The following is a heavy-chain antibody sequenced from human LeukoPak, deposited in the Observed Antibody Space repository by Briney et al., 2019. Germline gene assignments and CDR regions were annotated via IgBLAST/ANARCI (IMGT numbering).Heavy chain of an antibody. CDR2: IYPGDSDT. D-gene: IGHD3-16*01. J-gene: IGHJ6*03. CDR1: GYSFTSYW. Sequence: GESLKISCKGSGYSFTSYWIGWVRQMPGKGLEWMGIIYPGDSDTRYSPSFQGQVTISADKSISTAYLQWSSLKASDTAMYYCARLFRLRLGSTYAPYYYMDVWSKGTTVTISS. V-gene: IGHV5-51*01. CDR3: ARLFRLRLGSTYAPYYYMDV.